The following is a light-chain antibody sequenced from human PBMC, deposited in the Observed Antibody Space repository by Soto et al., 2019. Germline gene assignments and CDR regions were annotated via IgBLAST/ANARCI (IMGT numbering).Light chain of an antibody. Sequence: EVVLTQSPGTLSLSPGERATLSCRAGESVSSSFLTWYQQKPGQAPRLLIYRTSNRVTGIPDRFSGSGSGTDFTLTISRLEPEDFAVYFCQHYGNSLWTFGQGTKVE. J-gene: IGKJ1*01. CDR2: RTS. CDR3: QHYGNSLWT. CDR1: ESVSSSF. V-gene: IGKV3-20*01.